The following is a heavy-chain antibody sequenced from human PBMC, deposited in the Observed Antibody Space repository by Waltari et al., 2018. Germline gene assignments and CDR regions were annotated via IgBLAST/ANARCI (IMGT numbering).Heavy chain of an antibody. V-gene: IGHV1-18*01. J-gene: IGHJ4*02. CDR2: TRHYNVNT. Sequence: QVQLVQSGAEVKKPGASVKVSCKASGYTFTSYGISWVRQAPGQGLEWLGWTRHYNVNTNLSQMVQGRVTMTTDRSTSTAYMELRSLRSDDTAVYYCARDEEYSSSSSGTLTEYDYWGQGTLVTVSS. CDR3: ARDEEYSSSSSGTLTEYDY. CDR1: GYTFTSYG. D-gene: IGHD6-6*01.